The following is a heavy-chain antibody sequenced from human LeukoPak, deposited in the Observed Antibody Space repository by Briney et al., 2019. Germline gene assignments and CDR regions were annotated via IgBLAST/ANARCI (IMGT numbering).Heavy chain of an antibody. CDR1: GFTFNNYA. J-gene: IGHJ4*02. CDR2: INDSGDYT. V-gene: IGHV3-23*01. Sequence: GGSLRLSCAASGFTFNNYAMSWVRQALGKGLKWVSGINDSGDYTYYADSVKGRFTISRDSSRNTVYLQMNSLRAEDTAVYYCARTRGDYFDYWGQGTLVTVSS. CDR3: ARTRGDYFDY. D-gene: IGHD2-15*01.